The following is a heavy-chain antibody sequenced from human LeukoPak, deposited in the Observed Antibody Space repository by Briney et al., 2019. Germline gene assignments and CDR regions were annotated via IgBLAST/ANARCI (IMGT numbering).Heavy chain of an antibody. CDR3: AGILSSTSSVDY. CDR1: GVSFSGYY. D-gene: IGHD2-2*01. J-gene: IGHJ4*02. Sequence: SETLSLTCALYGVSFSGYYLSWIRQPPRKGLEWIGEINHSVSTNYNPSLKSRVTISVDTSKHQFSLKLSSVTAADTAVYYCAGILSSTSSVDYWGQGTLVTVSS. V-gene: IGHV4-34*01. CDR2: INHSVST.